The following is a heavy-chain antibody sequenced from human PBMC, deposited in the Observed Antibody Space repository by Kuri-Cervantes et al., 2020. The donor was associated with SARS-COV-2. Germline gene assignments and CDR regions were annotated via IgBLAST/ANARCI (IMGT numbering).Heavy chain of an antibody. J-gene: IGHJ2*01. CDR1: GGSISSYY. D-gene: IGHD2-2*01. CDR2: IYTSGGT. CDR3: AREDIVVVPAATTRFPNRYFDL. V-gene: IGHV4-4*07. Sequence: SETLSLTCTVSGGSISSYYWSWIRQPAGKGLEWIGRIYTSGGTNYNPSLKSRVAMSVDTSKNQFSLKLRSVTAADTAVYYCAREDIVVVPAATTRFPNRYFDLWGRGTLVTVSS.